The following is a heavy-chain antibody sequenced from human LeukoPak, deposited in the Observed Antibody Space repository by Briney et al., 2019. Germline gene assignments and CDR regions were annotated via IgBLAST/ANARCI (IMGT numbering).Heavy chain of an antibody. Sequence: GGSLRLSCAASGFTFSSYWMHWVRHAPGKGLVWVSRINSDGSSTSYADSVKGRFTISRDNAKNTLYLQMNSLRAEDTAVYYCARVGWFGELLSPFDYWGQGTLVTVSS. D-gene: IGHD3-10*01. J-gene: IGHJ4*02. CDR2: INSDGSST. CDR3: ARVGWFGELLSPFDY. CDR1: GFTFSSYW. V-gene: IGHV3-74*01.